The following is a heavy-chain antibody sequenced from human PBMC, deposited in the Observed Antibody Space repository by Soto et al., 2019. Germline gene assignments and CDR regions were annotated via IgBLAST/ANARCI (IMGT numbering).Heavy chain of an antibody. CDR3: ARSAIPGYSSSWYVTWFDP. V-gene: IGHV4-39*01. D-gene: IGHD6-13*01. CDR1: GGSISSSSYY. J-gene: IGHJ5*02. CDR2: IYYSGST. Sequence: SETLSLTCTVSGGSISSSSYYWGWIRQPPGKGLEWIGSIYYSGSTYYNPSLKSRVTISVDTSKNQFSLKLSSVTAADTAVYYCARSAIPGYSSSWYVTWFDPWGQGTLVTVSS.